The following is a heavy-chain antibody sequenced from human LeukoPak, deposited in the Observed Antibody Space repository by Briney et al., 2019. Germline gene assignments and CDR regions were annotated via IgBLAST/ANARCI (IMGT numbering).Heavy chain of an antibody. V-gene: IGHV1-18*01. CDR1: GYTFTSYG. Sequence: VASVKVSCKASGYTFTSYGISWVRQAPGQGLEWMGWISAYNTDTKFAQKFQGRVTLTIDSSRTAYMEMRNLRSDDTAVYYCARALYLDSSGYYPGLDYWGQGTLVTVSS. D-gene: IGHD3-22*01. J-gene: IGHJ4*02. CDR3: ARALYLDSSGYYPGLDY. CDR2: ISAYNTDT.